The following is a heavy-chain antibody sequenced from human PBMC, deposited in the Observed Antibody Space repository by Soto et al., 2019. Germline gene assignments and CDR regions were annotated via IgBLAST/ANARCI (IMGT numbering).Heavy chain of an antibody. CDR3: ARQQQLGHFDY. CDR1: GFTFSSYW. J-gene: IGHJ4*02. CDR2: INSDGSST. Sequence: HPGGSLRLSCAASGFTFSSYWMLWVRQAPGKGLVWVSRINSDGSSTSYADSVKGRFTISRDNAKNTLYLQMNSLRAEDTAVYYCARQQQLGHFDYWGQGTLVTVSS. D-gene: IGHD6-13*01. V-gene: IGHV3-74*01.